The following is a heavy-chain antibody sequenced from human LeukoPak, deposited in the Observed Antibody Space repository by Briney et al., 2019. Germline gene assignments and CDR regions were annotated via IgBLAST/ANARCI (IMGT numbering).Heavy chain of an antibody. CDR1: GFTFSSYA. J-gene: IGHJ4*02. CDR2: ISYDGSNK. Sequence: PGRSLRLSCAASGFTFSSYAMHWVRQAPGKGPEWVAVISYDGSNKYYADSVKGRFTISRDNSKNTLYLQMNSLRAEDTAVYYCARDPLAYCGGDCYSFDYWGQETLVTVSS. CDR3: ARDPLAYCGGDCYSFDY. D-gene: IGHD2-21*02. V-gene: IGHV3-30-3*01.